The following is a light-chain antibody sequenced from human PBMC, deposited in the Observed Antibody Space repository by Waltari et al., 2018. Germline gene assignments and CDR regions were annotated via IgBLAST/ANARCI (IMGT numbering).Light chain of an antibody. V-gene: IGLV2-14*03. Sequence: QSALTQPASVSGSPGQAPTLPCLGTRSDSRGFTHAAWCHPHPGTAPQLVIYDFNNWPSGVSTRFSGSKSGNTASLTISGLQTEDEADYYCSSYTTSGTWVFGGGTKLAVL. CDR3: SSYTTSGTWV. CDR1: RSDSRGFTH. CDR2: DFN. J-gene: IGLJ3*02.